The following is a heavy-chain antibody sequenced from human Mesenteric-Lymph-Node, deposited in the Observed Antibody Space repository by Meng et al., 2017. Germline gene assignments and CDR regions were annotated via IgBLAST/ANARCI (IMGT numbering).Heavy chain of an antibody. V-gene: IGHV3-48*03. CDR3: AREILRVGGDASDI. D-gene: IGHD3-3*01. Sequence: GESLKISCVASGFTFHDFGLSWVRQAPGKGLEWVSYITSNGSVIYHKDSVRGRFTMSRDNAKNSVYLQMNSLRAEDTAVYYCAREILRVGGDASDIWGQGTMVTVSS. CDR1: GFTFHDFG. J-gene: IGHJ3*02. CDR2: ITSNGSVI.